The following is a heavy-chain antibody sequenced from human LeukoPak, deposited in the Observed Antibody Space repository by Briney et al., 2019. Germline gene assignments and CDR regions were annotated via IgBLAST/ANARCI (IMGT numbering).Heavy chain of an antibody. CDR3: AIARKGYYDSSGYYPRDY. D-gene: IGHD3-22*01. Sequence: PGGSLRLSCAASGFTFSSYGMHWVRQAPGKGLEWVAFIRYDGSNKYYADSVKGRFTISRDNSKNALYLQMNSLRAEDTAVYYCAIARKGYYDSSGYYPRDYWGQGTLVTVSS. CDR2: IRYDGSNK. J-gene: IGHJ4*02. CDR1: GFTFSSYG. V-gene: IGHV3-30*02.